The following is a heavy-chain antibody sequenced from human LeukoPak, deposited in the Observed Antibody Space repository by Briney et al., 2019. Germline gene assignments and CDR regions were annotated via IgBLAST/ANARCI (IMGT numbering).Heavy chain of an antibody. CDR2: INHSGST. Sequence: PSETLSLTCAVYGVSFSGYYWSWIRQPPGKGLEWIGEINHSGSTNYNPSLKSRVTISVDTSKNQFSLKLSSVTAADTAVYYCARDAGSRHDAFDIWGQGTMVTVSS. D-gene: IGHD3-10*01. CDR1: GVSFSGYY. CDR3: ARDAGSRHDAFDI. V-gene: IGHV4-34*01. J-gene: IGHJ3*02.